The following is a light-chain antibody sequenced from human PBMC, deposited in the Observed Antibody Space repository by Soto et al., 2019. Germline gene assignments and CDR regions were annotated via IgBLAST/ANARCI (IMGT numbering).Light chain of an antibody. CDR1: SSDVGGYNY. V-gene: IGLV2-14*01. Sequence: QSALTQPASVSGSPGQSITISCTGTSSDVGGYNYVSWYQQHPGKAPKVMIYEVSNRTSGVSNRFSGSKSGNTASLTISGLQAEDEADYYCSSYTSSNTWVFGGGTKLTVL. CDR2: EVS. CDR3: SSYTSSNTWV. J-gene: IGLJ3*02.